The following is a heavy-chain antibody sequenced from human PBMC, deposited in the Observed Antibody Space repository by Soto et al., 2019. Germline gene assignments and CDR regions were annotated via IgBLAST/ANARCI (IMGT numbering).Heavy chain of an antibody. CDR2: AYYSGDT. D-gene: IGHD2-15*01. CDR1: GGSISRYY. V-gene: IGHV4-59*01. CDR3: ARDRSPYGGGFTGEVKENWFDP. Sequence: PSETLALACSVSGGSISRYYWSWIRQPPGKGVEWIGYAYYSGDTGYNPSLQSRVTMAVDTSKNQVSLKLTSVTAADTAVYYCARDRSPYGGGFTGEVKENWFDPWGQGALVTGSS. J-gene: IGHJ5*02.